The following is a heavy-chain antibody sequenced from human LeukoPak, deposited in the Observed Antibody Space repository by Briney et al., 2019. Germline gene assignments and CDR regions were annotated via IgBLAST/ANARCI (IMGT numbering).Heavy chain of an antibody. CDR3: ARILGYCSGGSCYASGWFDP. Sequence: SETLSLTCTVSGGSISSYYWSWIRQPPGKGLEWIGYIYYSGSTNYNPSLKSRVTISVDTSKNQFSLKLSSVTAADTAVYCCARILGYCSGGSCYASGWFDPWGQGTLVTVSS. V-gene: IGHV4-59*01. CDR1: GGSISSYY. CDR2: IYYSGST. D-gene: IGHD2-15*01. J-gene: IGHJ5*02.